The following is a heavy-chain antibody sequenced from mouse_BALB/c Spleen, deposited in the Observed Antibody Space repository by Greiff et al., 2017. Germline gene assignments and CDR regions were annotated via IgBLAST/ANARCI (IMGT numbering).Heavy chain of an antibody. CDR1: GFNIKDTY. V-gene: IGHV14-3*02. J-gene: IGHJ2*01. D-gene: IGHD4-1*01. CDR2: IDPANGNT. CDR3: ARLTGTNY. Sequence: EVKLMESGAELVKPGASVKLSCTASGFNIKDTYMHWVKQRPEQGLEWIGRIDPANGNTKYDPKFQGKATITADTSSNTAYLQLSSLTSEDTAVYYCARLTGTNYWGQGTTLTVSS.